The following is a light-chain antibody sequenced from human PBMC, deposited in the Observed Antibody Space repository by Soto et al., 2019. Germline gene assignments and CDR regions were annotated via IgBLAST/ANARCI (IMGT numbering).Light chain of an antibody. CDR3: QQYGSSPET. V-gene: IGKV3-20*01. Sequence: EILMTQSPATLSVSPGDRATLSCRASQSVSNNLAWYQQRPGQAPRLLIFDASNRATGIPDRFSGSGSGTDFTLTISRLAPEDFAVYYCQQYGSSPETFGQGTKVDIK. J-gene: IGKJ1*01. CDR1: QSVSNN. CDR2: DAS.